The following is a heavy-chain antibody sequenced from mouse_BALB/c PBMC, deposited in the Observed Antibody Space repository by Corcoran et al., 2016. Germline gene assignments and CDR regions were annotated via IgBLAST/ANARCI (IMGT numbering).Heavy chain of an antibody. V-gene: IGHV9-3*02. CDR2: INTNTGEP. D-gene: IGHD1-1*01. J-gene: IGHJ3*01. Sequence: QIQLVQSGPELKKPGETVKISCKASGYTFTNYGMNWVKQAPGKGLKWMGWINTNTGEPTYAEEFKGRFAFSLETSASTAYLQINNLKNEDTATYFCAREGVYYYGSSDGFAYWGQGTLVTVSA. CDR1: GYTFTNYG. CDR3: AREGVYYYGSSDGFAY.